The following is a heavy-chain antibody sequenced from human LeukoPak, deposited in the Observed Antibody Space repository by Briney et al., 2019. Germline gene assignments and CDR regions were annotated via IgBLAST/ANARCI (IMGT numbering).Heavy chain of an antibody. V-gene: IGHV4-4*07. Sequence: PSETLSLTCIFSGGSISSYYWSWLRQPAAKGLEWIGRIYTSGSTNYNPSLKSRVTMSVDTSKIQFSLKLSSVTAADTAVYYCARAPYSSSWYDYYYYYYMDVWGKGTTVTVSS. CDR2: IYTSGST. CDR1: GGSISSYY. J-gene: IGHJ6*03. D-gene: IGHD6-13*01. CDR3: ARAPYSSSWYDYYYYYYMDV.